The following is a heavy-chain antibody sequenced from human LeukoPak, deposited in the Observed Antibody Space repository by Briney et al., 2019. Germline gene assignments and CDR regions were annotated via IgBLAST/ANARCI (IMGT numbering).Heavy chain of an antibody. CDR1: GFTFDDYA. J-gene: IGHJ4*02. CDR2: ISWNSGSI. V-gene: IGHV3-9*01. Sequence: GGSLSLSCAASGFTFDDYAMHWVRQAPGKGLEWGFVISWNSGSIGYADSVKGRFTISRDNAKNSLYLQMNSLRAEDTALYYCAKSSGWYASLDYWGQGTLVTVS. D-gene: IGHD6-19*01. CDR3: AKSSGWYASLDY.